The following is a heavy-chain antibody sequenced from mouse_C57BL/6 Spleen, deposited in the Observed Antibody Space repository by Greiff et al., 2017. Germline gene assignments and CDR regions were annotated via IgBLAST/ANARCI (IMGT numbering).Heavy chain of an antibody. V-gene: IGHV1-76*01. CDR1: GYTFTDYY. CDR3: ARERITTLEVLDY. J-gene: IGHJ2*01. CDR2: IYPGSGTT. Sequence: VQLQQSGAELVRPGASVKLSCKASGYTFTDYYINWVKQRPGQGLEWIARIYPGSGTTYYNEKFKGKATLTAEKSSITAYMQISSLTSEDSAVYFCARERITTLEVLDYWGQVTTLTVSS. D-gene: IGHD1-1*01.